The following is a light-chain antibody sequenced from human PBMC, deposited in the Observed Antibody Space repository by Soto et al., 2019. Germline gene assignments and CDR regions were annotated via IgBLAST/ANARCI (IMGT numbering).Light chain of an antibody. CDR2: GAS. Sequence: IVMTQSPATLSVSPGERATLSCRAIQSVNNNLAWYQQKPGQAPRLLIYGASSRATGIPARFSGSGSGTEFTLTITSLQSEDFAVYFCQQYNNWPPLYTFGQGTKLEIK. V-gene: IGKV3-15*01. CDR1: QSVNNN. J-gene: IGKJ2*01. CDR3: QQYNNWPPLYT.